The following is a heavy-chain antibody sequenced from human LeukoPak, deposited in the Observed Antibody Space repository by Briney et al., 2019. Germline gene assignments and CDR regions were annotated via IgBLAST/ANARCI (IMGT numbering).Heavy chain of an antibody. V-gene: IGHV4-39*07. Sequence: SETLSLTCTVSGGSISSSSYYWGWIRQPPGKGLEWIGSIYYSGSTYYNPSLKSRVTISVDTSKNQFSLKLSSVTAADTAVYYCARRKLRLGELSSWGQGTLVTVSS. CDR2: IYYSGST. CDR3: ARRKLRLGELSS. J-gene: IGHJ4*02. CDR1: GGSISSSSYY. D-gene: IGHD3-16*01.